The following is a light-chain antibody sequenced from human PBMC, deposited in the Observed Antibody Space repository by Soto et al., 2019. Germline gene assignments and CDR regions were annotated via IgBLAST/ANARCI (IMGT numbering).Light chain of an antibody. V-gene: IGKV1-39*01. CDR3: QKSYSSPRT. CDR1: QSISTY. CDR2: AAS. J-gene: IGKJ1*01. Sequence: DIQMTQSPSSLYASIGDRVTITCRASQSISTYLSWYQKKAGKAPKLLISAASTLRDGVPPRFSGSGSGTDFTRTISNLQPEDFAVYYCQKSYSSPRTFGQGTKVEIK.